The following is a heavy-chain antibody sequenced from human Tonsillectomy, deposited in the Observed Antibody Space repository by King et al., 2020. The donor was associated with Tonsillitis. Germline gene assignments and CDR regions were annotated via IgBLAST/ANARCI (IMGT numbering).Heavy chain of an antibody. J-gene: IGHJ3*02. CDR3: ARDDSGRHSALDGVDI. CDR2: IIPILGIA. Sequence: QLVQSGAEVKKPGSSVKVSCKASGGTFSSYAISWVRQAPGQGLEWMGRIIPILGIANYAQKFQGRVTITADKSTSTAYMELSSLRSEDTAVYYCARDDSGRHSALDGVDISGHGTPGTASS. V-gene: IGHV1-69*04. CDR1: GGTFSSYA. D-gene: IGHD3-22*01.